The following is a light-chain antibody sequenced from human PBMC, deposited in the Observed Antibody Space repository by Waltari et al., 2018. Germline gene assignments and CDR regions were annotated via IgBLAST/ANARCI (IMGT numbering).Light chain of an antibody. CDR1: QSISRF. CDR3: QQSYTIPQFT. CDR2: GAS. V-gene: IGKV1-39*01. J-gene: IGKJ3*01. Sequence: DIQLTQSPSSLSASVGDRVSITCRESQSISRFLNWYQQKPVKAPKLLIHGASTLRRGVPSRFSGSGSGTDFTFTIGSLQPEDFATYYCQQSYTIPQFTFGPGTKVDIK.